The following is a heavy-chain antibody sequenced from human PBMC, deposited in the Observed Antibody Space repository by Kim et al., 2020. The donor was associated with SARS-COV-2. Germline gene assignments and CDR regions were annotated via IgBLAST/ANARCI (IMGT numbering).Heavy chain of an antibody. CDR3: AKDFLLLDNYYYYGMDV. J-gene: IGHJ6*02. CDR1: GFTFSTYG. Sequence: GGSLRLSCAASGFTFSTYGMYWVRQAPGKGLEWVALISYDGYNKYYADSVKGRFTISRDKFKNTLYLQMNSLRAEDTAVYYCAKDFLLLDNYYYYGMDVWGQGTTVTVSS. V-gene: IGHV3-30*18. CDR2: ISYDGYNK. D-gene: IGHD3-22*01.